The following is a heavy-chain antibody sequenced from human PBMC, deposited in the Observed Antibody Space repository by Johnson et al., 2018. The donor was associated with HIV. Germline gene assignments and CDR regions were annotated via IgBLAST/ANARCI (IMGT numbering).Heavy chain of an antibody. CDR1: GFTFDDYA. Sequence: EVQLVESGGGLVQPGRSLRLSCVASGFTFDDYAMHWVRQAPGKGLEWVSGISWNSGTIGYADSVQGRFTISRENAKNSLHLQMNSLRAEDAAVYYCAKPPSMGADAFDIWGQGTMVTVSS. V-gene: IGHV3-9*01. CDR2: ISWNSGTI. CDR3: AKPPSMGADAFDI. J-gene: IGHJ3*02. D-gene: IGHD3-16*01.